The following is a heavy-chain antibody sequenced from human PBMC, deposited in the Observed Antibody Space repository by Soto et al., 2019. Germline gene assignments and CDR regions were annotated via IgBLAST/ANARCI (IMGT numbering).Heavy chain of an antibody. CDR2: IWYDGSNK. CDR1: GFTFSSYG. CDR3: ARDQDKSSSNFDY. Sequence: GGSLRLSCAASGFTFSSYGMHWVRQAPGKGLEWVAVIWYDGSNKYYADSVKGRFTISRDNSKNTLYLQMNSLRAEDTAVYYCARDQDKSSSNFDYWGQGTLVTVSS. D-gene: IGHD6-6*01. J-gene: IGHJ4*02. V-gene: IGHV3-33*01.